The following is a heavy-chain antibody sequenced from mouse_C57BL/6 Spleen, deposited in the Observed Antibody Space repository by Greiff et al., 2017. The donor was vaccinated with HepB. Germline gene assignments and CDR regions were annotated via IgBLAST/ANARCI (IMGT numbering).Heavy chain of an antibody. CDR3: LYYSNSYYFDY. CDR1: GFNIKDDY. V-gene: IGHV14-4*01. Sequence: EVKLVESGAELVRPGASVKLSCTASGFNIKDDYMHWVKQRPEQGLEWIGWIDPENGDTEYASKFQGKATITADTSSNTAYLQLSSLTSEDTAVYYCLYYSNSYYFDYWGQGTTLTVSS. CDR2: IDPENGDT. D-gene: IGHD2-5*01. J-gene: IGHJ2*01.